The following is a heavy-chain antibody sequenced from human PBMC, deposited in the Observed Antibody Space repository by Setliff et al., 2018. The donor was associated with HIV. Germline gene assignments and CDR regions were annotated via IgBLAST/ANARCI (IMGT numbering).Heavy chain of an antibody. Sequence: RASVKVSCKSSGDTFSTYVFTWVRQAPGQGLEWMGGVTPILHTTNYAQKFQGRVTITADISTRTVYMELSSLTSEDTAIYYCARDHQMMLWLDYWGQGTLVTVSS. CDR3: ARDHQMMLWLDY. J-gene: IGHJ4*02. V-gene: IGHV1-69*10. CDR2: VTPILHTT. D-gene: IGHD2-21*01. CDR1: GDTFSTYV.